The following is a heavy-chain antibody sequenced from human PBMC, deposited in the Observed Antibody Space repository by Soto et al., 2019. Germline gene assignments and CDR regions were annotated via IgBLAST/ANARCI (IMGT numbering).Heavy chain of an antibody. CDR2: INPNSGGT. V-gene: IGHV1-2*02. CDR1: GYTFTGYY. J-gene: IGHJ5*02. Sequence: ASVKVSCTASGYTFTGYYMHWVRQALGQGLEWMGWINPNSGGTNYAQKFQGRVTMTRDTSISTAYMELSRLRSDDTAVYYCAWADFWSGYYRFDPWGQGTLVTVSS. CDR3: AWADFWSGYYRFDP. D-gene: IGHD3-3*01.